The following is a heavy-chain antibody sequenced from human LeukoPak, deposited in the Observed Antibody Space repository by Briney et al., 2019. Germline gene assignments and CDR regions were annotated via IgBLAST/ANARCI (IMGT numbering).Heavy chain of an antibody. CDR1: GDSVSSDSAA. Sequence: SQTLSLTCAISGDSVSSDSAAWNWIRQSPSRGLEWLARTYFWSKWYYDYALAVKGRITINPDTSKNQFSLQLNSVTPEDTAVYFCARDPVGGSTILDSWGQGTLVTVSS. J-gene: IGHJ4*02. D-gene: IGHD1-26*01. CDR2: TYFWSKWYY. V-gene: IGHV6-1*01. CDR3: ARDPVGGSTILDS.